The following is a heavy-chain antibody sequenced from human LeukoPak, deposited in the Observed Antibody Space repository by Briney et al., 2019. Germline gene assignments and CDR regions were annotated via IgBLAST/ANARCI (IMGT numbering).Heavy chain of an antibody. Sequence: ASVNSSCKASGYTLTSYDINWVRQATGQGLEWMACMNPNSGSTDYALKFKGRVTITRNTSISTAYMEVSSVRSQDTAIYYCANLNIVVVVAALTNFDYSGQGTLVTVSS. V-gene: IGHV1-8*03. J-gene: IGHJ4*02. D-gene: IGHD2-15*01. CDR2: MNPNSGST. CDR3: ANLNIVVVVAALTNFDY. CDR1: GYTLTSYD.